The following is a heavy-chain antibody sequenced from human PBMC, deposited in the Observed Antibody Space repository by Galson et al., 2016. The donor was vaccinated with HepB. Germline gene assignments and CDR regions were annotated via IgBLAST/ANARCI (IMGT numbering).Heavy chain of an antibody. Sequence: LRLSCAASGFTFSSSAMHWVRQAPGKGLEWVAVISKDGRNKYYADSVGGRFTVSRDNSNNTLFLQMNTLRAEDTAVYYCARRGPRHGRAPRHGDYDYFDSWGQGTLVTISS. D-gene: IGHD4-17*01. CDR3: ARRGPRHGRAPRHGDYDYFDS. CDR2: ISKDGRNK. CDR1: GFTFSSSA. V-gene: IGHV3-30*04. J-gene: IGHJ4*02.